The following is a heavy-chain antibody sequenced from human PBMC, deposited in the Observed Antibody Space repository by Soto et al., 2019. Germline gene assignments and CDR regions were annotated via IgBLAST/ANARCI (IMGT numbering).Heavy chain of an antibody. Sequence: QITLKESGPTLVQPTQTLTLTCTFSGFSLRTRGVGVGWIRQPPGKTLEWLALIYWDNDKRYSPSLERRLTTTQGTSENQVVLTMTNMDPVDTGKYYCAQSGCGGDCLQSFTSHYYYGVDVWGQGTTVTVSS. D-gene: IGHD2-21*02. CDR1: GFSLRTRGVG. V-gene: IGHV2-5*02. CDR2: IYWDNDK. CDR3: AQSGCGGDCLQSFTSHYYYGVDV. J-gene: IGHJ6*02.